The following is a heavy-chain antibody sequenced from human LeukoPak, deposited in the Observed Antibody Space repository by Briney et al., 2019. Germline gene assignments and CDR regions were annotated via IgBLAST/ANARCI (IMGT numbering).Heavy chain of an antibody. Sequence: GGSLRLSCAASGFTFSSYAMSWVRQAPGKGLEWVSAIRGSGGSTYYADSVKGRFTISRDNSKNTLYLQMNSLRAEDTAVYYCAKDGFGDPDGYYYYYGMDVWGKGTTVTVSS. CDR2: IRGSGGST. V-gene: IGHV3-23*01. D-gene: IGHD3-10*01. CDR1: GFTFSSYA. J-gene: IGHJ6*04. CDR3: AKDGFGDPDGYYYYYGMDV.